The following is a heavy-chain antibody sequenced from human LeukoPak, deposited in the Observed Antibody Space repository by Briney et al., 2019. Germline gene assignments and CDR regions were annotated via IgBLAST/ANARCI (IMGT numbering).Heavy chain of an antibody. CDR3: AKVLMPAEYCSGGSCYSVFDY. V-gene: IGHV3-74*01. J-gene: IGHJ4*02. D-gene: IGHD2-15*01. CDR1: GFTFSSYA. CDR2: INTDGSST. Sequence: GGSLRLSCAASGFTFSSYAMSWVRQAPGKGLEWVSRINTDGSSTSYADSVKGRFTISRDNAKNTLYLQMNSLRAEDTAVYYCAKVLMPAEYCSGGSCYSVFDYWGQGTLVTVSS.